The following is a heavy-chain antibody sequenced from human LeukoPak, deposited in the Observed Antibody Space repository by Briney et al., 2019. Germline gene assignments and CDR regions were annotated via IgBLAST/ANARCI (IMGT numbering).Heavy chain of an antibody. CDR2: IRSKLYGGTT. J-gene: IGHJ4*02. CDR3: AKNPLGFGELPDPP. Sequence: GGSLRLSCITSGFAFGDYAMSWFRQAPGKGLEWVGFIRSKLYGGTTEYAASVKGRFTISRDDSKSIAYLQMISLKIEDTAIYYCAKNPLGFGELPDPPWGRGALVTVS. CDR1: GFAFGDYA. V-gene: IGHV3-49*03. D-gene: IGHD3-10*01.